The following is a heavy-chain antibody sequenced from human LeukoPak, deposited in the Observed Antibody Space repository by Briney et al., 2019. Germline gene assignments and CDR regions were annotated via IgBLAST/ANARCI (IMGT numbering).Heavy chain of an antibody. CDR2: IKIDGSQI. D-gene: IGHD5-24*01. Sequence: GGSLRLSCVASGFTFSSYWMTWVRQAPGKGLEWVANIKIDGSQIYYVDSVKGRFTISRDNAQNSLYLQMNSLRAEDTAVYYCARVGTRMVTIVAPYYMDVWGKGTTVTVSS. CDR1: GFTFSSYW. V-gene: IGHV3-7*01. CDR3: ARVGTRMVTIVAPYYMDV. J-gene: IGHJ6*03.